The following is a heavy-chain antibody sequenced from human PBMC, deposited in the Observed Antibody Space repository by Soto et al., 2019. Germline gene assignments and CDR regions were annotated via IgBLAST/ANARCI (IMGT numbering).Heavy chain of an antibody. Sequence: ASVKGSCKTSGYTFSVFYMHWVRQAPGQGLEWMGWINPNSGGTKSAEKFQGRVTMTRDTSISTAYMELSRLTSDDTAVYYCASAAVTGTAGLDFWGQGTQVTVSS. J-gene: IGHJ4*02. CDR1: GYTFSVFY. V-gene: IGHV1-2*02. CDR3: ASAAVTGTAGLDF. D-gene: IGHD6-19*01. CDR2: INPNSGGT.